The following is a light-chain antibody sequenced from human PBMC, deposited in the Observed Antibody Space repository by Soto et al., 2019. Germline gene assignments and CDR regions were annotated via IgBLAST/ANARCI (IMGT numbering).Light chain of an antibody. CDR2: RIF. Sequence: EIVMTQSPGTLSVFPGERVTLSCRASQSVSGYLDWFLQKPGQAPRLVLQRIFTRAIGVPARFSGSGSETEFTLTISGLQSEDSGVYYCLQHYAWPWTFGQGTKVDIK. J-gene: IGKJ1*01. CDR1: QSVSGY. V-gene: IGKV3-15*01. CDR3: LQHYAWPWT.